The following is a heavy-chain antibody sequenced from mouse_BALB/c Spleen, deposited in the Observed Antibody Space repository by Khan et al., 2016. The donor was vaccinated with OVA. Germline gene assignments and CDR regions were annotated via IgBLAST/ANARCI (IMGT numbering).Heavy chain of an antibody. D-gene: IGHD2-2*01. V-gene: IGHV2-9*02. CDR2: IWADGST. Sequence: QVQLKESGPGLVAPSQSLSITCTVSGFSLTSFGVYWVRQPPGKGLEWLGVIWADGSTNYNSALMSRLTISKGNSKSQVFLKMNSLQTDDTAMYYCARDGYYFDYWGQGTTLTVSS. CDR1: GFSLTSFG. CDR3: ARDGYYFDY. J-gene: IGHJ2*01.